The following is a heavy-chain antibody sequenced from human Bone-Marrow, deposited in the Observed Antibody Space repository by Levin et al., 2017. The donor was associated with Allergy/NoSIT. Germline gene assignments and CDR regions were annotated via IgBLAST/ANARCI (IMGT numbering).Heavy chain of an antibody. J-gene: IGHJ6*03. V-gene: IGHV3-9*01. CDR3: AKDGVDPLGNWNQDVEGYNYMDV. CDR1: GFTFDDYA. Sequence: GGSLRLSCAASGFTFDDYAMHWVRQAPGKGLEWVSGISWNSATIGYADSVKGRFTISRDNAKNSLYLQMNSLRAEDTALYYCAKDGVDPLGNWNQDVEGYNYMDVWGKGTTVTVSS. CDR2: ISWNSATI. D-gene: IGHD1-20*01.